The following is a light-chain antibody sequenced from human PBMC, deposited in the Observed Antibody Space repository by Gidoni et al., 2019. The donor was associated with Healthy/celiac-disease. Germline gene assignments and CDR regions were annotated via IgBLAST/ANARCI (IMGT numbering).Light chain of an antibody. Sequence: EIVLTQSPGTLSLSPGERATLSCRASQSVSSSYLAWYQQKPGQAPRLLIYGASSRATGIPDRFSGSGSGTDFTLTICRLEPEDFAVYYCQQYGSSPPGWTFGQGTKVEIK. CDR1: QSVSSSY. J-gene: IGKJ1*01. V-gene: IGKV3-20*01. CDR2: GAS. CDR3: QQYGSSPPGWT.